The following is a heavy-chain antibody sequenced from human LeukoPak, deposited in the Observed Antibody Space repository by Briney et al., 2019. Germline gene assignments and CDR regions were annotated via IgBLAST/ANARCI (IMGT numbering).Heavy chain of an antibody. J-gene: IGHJ4*02. CDR3: AKVNRYDSGCNY. V-gene: IGHV3-23*01. D-gene: IGHD3-22*01. CDR1: GFIFSNYA. CDR2: ISKSGDRT. Sequence: GGSLRLSCAASGFIFSNYAMSWVRQAPGKGLEWVSGISKSGDRTFYADSVKGRFTISRDNSKNTLCLQMNSLRAEDTALYYCAKVNRYDSGCNYWGQGTLVTVSS.